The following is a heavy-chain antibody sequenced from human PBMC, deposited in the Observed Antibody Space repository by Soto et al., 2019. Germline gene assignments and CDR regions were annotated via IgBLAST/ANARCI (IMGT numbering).Heavy chain of an antibody. J-gene: IGHJ6*02. CDR3: AKEGVAYYDILTGYHLVRCPDV. D-gene: IGHD3-9*01. V-gene: IGHV3-30*18. CDR2: ISYDGSNK. Sequence: QVQLVESGGGVVQPGRSLRLSCAASGFTFSSYGMHWVRQAPGKGLEWVAVISYDGSNKYYADSVKGRFTISRDNSKNXXYXQXXSMRDEDTAVYYCAKEGVAYYDILTGYHLVRCPDVWGQGTTVTVSS. CDR1: GFTFSSYG.